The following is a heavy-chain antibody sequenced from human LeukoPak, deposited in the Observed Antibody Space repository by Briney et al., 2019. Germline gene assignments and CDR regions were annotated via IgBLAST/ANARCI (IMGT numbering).Heavy chain of an antibody. CDR1: GGSISSSSYY. CDR3: ARRYSGSEGWFDP. J-gene: IGHJ5*02. Sequence: PSETLSLTCTVSGGSISSSSYYWGWIRQPPGKGLEWIGSIYYSGSTYYNPSLKSRVTISVDTSKNQFSLKLSSVTTADTAVYYCARRYSGSEGWFDPWGQGTLVTVSS. V-gene: IGHV4-39*07. CDR2: IYYSGST. D-gene: IGHD1-26*01.